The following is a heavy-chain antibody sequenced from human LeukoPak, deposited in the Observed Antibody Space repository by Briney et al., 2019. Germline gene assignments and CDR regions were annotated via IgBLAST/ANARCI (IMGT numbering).Heavy chain of an antibody. CDR3: ARRCSGGSCYSDDY. CDR1: GGSISSGSYY. D-gene: IGHD2-15*01. J-gene: IGHJ4*02. V-gene: IGHV4-61*02. CDR2: IYTSGST. Sequence: SQTLSLTCTVSGGSISSGSYYWSWIRQPAGKGLEWIGRIYTSGSTNYNPSLKSRVTISVDTSKNQFSLKLSSVTAADTAVYYCARRCSGGSCYSDDYWGQGTLVTVSS.